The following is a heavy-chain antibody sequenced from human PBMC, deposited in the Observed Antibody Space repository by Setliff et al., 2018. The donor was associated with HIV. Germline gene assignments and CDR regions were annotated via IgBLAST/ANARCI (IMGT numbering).Heavy chain of an antibody. CDR2: INHSGST. D-gene: IGHD6-19*01. V-gene: IGHV4-34*01. Sequence: SETLSLTCAVYGGSFSGSYWSWIRQPPGEDLEWIGEINHSGSTNYNPSLKSRVTISVDTSKTQFSLKLSSVIAADTAVYYCTTSTVAGLFDYWDQGAPVTVSS. J-gene: IGHJ4*02. CDR3: TTSTVAGLFDY. CDR1: GGSFSGSY.